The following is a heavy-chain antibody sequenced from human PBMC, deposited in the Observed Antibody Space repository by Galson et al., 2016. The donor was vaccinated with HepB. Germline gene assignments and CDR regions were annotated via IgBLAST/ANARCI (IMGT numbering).Heavy chain of an antibody. CDR2: IYYSGST. CDR3: ARLKRFLDWYFDL. J-gene: IGHJ2*01. V-gene: IGHV4-39*01. CDR1: GGSISSSSYY. Sequence: SETLSLTCTVSGGSISSSSYYWGWIRQPPGKGLEWIGSIYYSGSTYYNPSLKSRVTISVDTSKNQFSLKLSSVTAADTAVYYCARLKRFLDWYFDLWGRGTLVTVSS. D-gene: IGHD3-3*01.